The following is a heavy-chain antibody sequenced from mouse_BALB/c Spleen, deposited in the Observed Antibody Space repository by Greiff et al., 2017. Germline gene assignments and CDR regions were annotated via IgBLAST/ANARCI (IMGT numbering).Heavy chain of an antibody. CDR2: IYPGNGDT. CDR3: ALLNY. J-gene: IGHJ2*01. V-gene: IGHV1-12*01. D-gene: IGHD2-1*01. CDR1: GYTFTSYN. Sequence: QVQLQQPGAELVKPGASVKMSCKASGYTFTSYNMHWVKQTPGQGLEWIGAIYPGNGDTSYNQKFKGKATLTADKSSSTAYMQLSSLTSEDSAVYYCALLNYWGQGTTLTVSS.